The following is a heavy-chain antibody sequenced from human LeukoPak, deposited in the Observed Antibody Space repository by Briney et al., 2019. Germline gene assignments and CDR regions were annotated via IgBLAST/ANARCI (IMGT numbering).Heavy chain of an antibody. CDR1: GFNFYNYG. CDR3: AKGSSSWLPPNDY. V-gene: IGHV3-23*01. D-gene: IGHD6-13*01. CDR2: INGSGGRT. Sequence: PGGSLRLSCAASGFNFYNYGISWVRQAPGKGLEWLTGINGSGGRTYYADSVRGRFIVSRDNSQNTVNLEIHSLRAEDTAIYYCAKGSSSWLPPNDYWGQGTLVTVSS. J-gene: IGHJ4*02.